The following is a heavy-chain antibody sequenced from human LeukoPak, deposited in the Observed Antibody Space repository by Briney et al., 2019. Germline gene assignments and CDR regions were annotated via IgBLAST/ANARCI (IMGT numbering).Heavy chain of an antibody. CDR3: ARVVAGTKDFQH. J-gene: IGHJ1*01. CDR1: GGPISSPNHF. V-gene: IGHV4-39*01. CDR2: VYYGGST. D-gene: IGHD6-19*01. Sequence: PSETLSLTCTVPGGPISSPNHFWGWVRQPPGKGLEWIGSVYYGGSTYSNPSLTSRATMSADTSKNQFSLTLSSVTAADTAVYYCARVVAGTKDFQHWGQGTLVTVSS.